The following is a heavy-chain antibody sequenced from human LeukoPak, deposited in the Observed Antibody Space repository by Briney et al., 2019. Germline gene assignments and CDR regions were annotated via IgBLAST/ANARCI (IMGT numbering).Heavy chain of an antibody. J-gene: IGHJ4*02. CDR3: ARDDPRVGLH. CDR1: GFTFSSYW. V-gene: IGHV3-74*01. D-gene: IGHD5-12*01. Sequence: GGSLRLSCAASGFTFSSYWMHWVRQAPGKGLVWASRINSDGSSTSYADSVKGRFTISRDNAKNTLYLQMNSLRAEDTAVYYCARDDPRVGLHWGQGTLVTASS. CDR2: INSDGSST.